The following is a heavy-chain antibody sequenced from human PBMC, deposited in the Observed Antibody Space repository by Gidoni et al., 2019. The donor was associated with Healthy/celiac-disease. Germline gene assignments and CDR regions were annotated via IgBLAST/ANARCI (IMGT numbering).Heavy chain of an antibody. D-gene: IGHD3-9*01. CDR2: IYYSGST. CDR1: GGSISSSSYY. CDR3: ARLGGAGYVEMATNVDY. Sequence: QLQLQESGPGLVKPSETLSLTCTVSGGSISSSSYYWGWIRQPPGKGLEWIGSIYYSGSTYYNPSLKSRVTISVDTSKNQFSLKLSSVTAADTAVYYCARLGGAGYVEMATNVDYWGQGTLVTVSS. V-gene: IGHV4-39*01. J-gene: IGHJ4*02.